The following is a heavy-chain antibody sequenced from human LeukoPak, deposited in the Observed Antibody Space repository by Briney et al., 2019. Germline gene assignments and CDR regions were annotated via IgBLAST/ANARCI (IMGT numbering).Heavy chain of an antibody. D-gene: IGHD6-13*01. J-gene: IGHJ3*02. CDR2: ISAYNGNT. V-gene: IGHV1-18*01. CDR1: GYTFTSYG. CDR3: ATASWREGHGGAFDI. Sequence: ASVKVSRKASGYTFTSYGISWVRQAPGQGLEWMGWISAYNGNTNYAQKLQGRVTMTTDTSTSTAYMELRSLRSDDTAVYYCATASWREGHGGAFDIWGQGTMVTVSS.